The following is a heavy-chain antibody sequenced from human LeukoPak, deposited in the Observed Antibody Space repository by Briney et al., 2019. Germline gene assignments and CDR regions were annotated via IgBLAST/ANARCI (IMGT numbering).Heavy chain of an antibody. CDR1: GGSFSGYY. Sequence: SETLSLTCAVYGGSFSGYYWSWIRQPPGKGLEWIGEINHSGSTNYNPSLKSRVTISVDTSKNQFSLKLSSVTAADTAVYYCATTRRNGYQYWGQGTLVTVSS. CDR3: ATTRRNGYQY. CDR2: INHSGST. V-gene: IGHV4-34*01. J-gene: IGHJ4*02. D-gene: IGHD5-18*01.